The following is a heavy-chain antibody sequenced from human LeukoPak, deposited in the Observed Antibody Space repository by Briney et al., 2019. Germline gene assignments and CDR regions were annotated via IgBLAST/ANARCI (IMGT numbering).Heavy chain of an antibody. Sequence: GGSLRLSCAASGFTFSSYWMSWVRQAPGKGLEWVANIKQDGSEKYYVDSLKGRFTISRDNAKNSLYLQMNSLRAENTAVYYCAKPHSGYTSFDFWGQGTLVTVSS. D-gene: IGHD3-22*01. CDR3: AKPHSGYTSFDF. V-gene: IGHV3-7*03. CDR1: GFTFSSYW. J-gene: IGHJ4*02. CDR2: IKQDGSEK.